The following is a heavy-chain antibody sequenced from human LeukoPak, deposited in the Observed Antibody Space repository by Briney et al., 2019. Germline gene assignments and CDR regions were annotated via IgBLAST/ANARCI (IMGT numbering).Heavy chain of an antibody. D-gene: IGHD6-13*01. V-gene: IGHV3-20*04. CDR2: INWNGGST. CDR1: RFTFSDHY. Sequence: GGSLRLSCAASRFTFSDHYMSWIRQAPGKGLEWVSGINWNGGSTGYADSVKGRFTISRDNAKNSLYLQMNSLRAEDTALYYCARDLSVAAAGIPASYFQHWGQGTLVTVSS. CDR3: ARDLSVAAAGIPASYFQH. J-gene: IGHJ1*01.